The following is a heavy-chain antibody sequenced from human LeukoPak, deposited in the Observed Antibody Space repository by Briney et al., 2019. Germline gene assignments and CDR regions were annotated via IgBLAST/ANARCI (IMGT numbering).Heavy chain of an antibody. J-gene: IGHJ4*02. V-gene: IGHV3-7*03. CDR2: INHNGNVN. Sequence: PGGSLRLSCAASGFTFSSYWMNWARQAPGKGLEWVASINHNGNVNYYVDSVKGRFTISRDNAKNSLYLQMNSLRAEDTALYYCAKDIDYGGNWRPFDYWGQGTLVTVSS. D-gene: IGHD4-23*01. CDR3: AKDIDYGGNWRPFDY. CDR1: GFTFSSYW.